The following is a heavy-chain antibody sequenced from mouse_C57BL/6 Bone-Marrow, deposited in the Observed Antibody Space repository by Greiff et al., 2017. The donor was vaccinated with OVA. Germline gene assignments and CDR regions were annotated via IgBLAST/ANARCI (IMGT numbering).Heavy chain of an antibody. J-gene: IGHJ4*01. V-gene: IGHV1-26*01. CDR1: GYTFTDYY. CDR2: INPNNGGT. CDR3: ARDRYYYAMDY. Sequence: EVQLHQSGPELVKPGASVKISCKASGYTFTDYYMNWVKQSHGKSLEWIGDINPNNGGTSYNQKFKGKATLTVDKSSSTAYMELRSLTSEDSAVYYCARDRYYYAMDYWGQGTSVTVSS.